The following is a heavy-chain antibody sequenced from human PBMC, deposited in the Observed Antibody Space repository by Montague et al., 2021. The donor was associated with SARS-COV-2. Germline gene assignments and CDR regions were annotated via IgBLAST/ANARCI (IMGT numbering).Heavy chain of an antibody. V-gene: IGHV4-59*01. CDR1: GGSISSYY. CDR2: IYYSGST. J-gene: IGHJ6*02. Sequence: SETLSLTCTVSGGSISSYYWSWIRQPPGKGLEWIGCIYYSGSTNYNPSLKSRVTISVDTSKNQFSLKLSSVTAADTAVYYCAREGILWFGDLAPYYYGMDVWGQGTTVTVSS. D-gene: IGHD3-10*01. CDR3: AREGILWFGDLAPYYYGMDV.